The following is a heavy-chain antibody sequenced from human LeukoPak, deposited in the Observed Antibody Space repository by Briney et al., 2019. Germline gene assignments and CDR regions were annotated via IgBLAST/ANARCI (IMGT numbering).Heavy chain of an antibody. J-gene: IGHJ4*02. D-gene: IGHD3-10*01. CDR3: ARERFHGSRAPKYDC. CDR2: IKQDGGET. CDR1: GFTFSSYW. V-gene: IGHV3-7*01. Sequence: GGSLRLSCAASGFTFSSYWMSWVRQAPGKGLEWVANIKQDGGETFYVDSVKDRFTISRDNAKNSLYLQMNSLRADDTAVYYCARERFHGSRAPKYDCWGQGTLVTVSS.